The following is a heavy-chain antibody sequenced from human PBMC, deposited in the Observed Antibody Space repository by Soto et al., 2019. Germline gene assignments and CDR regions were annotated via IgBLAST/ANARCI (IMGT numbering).Heavy chain of an antibody. D-gene: IGHD2-21*02. V-gene: IGHV4-31*11. CDR1: RCSIRSSDC. J-gene: IGHJ3*02. CDR2: IYYSGST. CDR3: ARDPGGDYVSAFDI. Sequence: TLSLTGDVTRCSIRSSDCWSWVRQPPGKGLEWIGYIYYSGSTYYNPSLKSRVTISVDTSKNQFSLKLSSVTAADTAVYYCARDPGGDYVSAFDIWGQGTMVTVSS.